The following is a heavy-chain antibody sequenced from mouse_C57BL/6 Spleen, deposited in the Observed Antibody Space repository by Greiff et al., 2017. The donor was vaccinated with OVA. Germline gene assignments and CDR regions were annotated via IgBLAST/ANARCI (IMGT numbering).Heavy chain of an antibody. Sequence: QVQLQQPGAELVKPGASVKLSCKASGYTFTSYWMQWVKQRPGQGLEWIGEIDPSDSYTNYNQKFKGKATLTVDTSSSTAYMQLSSLTSEDSAVYYCARGGGSSYDAMDYWGQGTTLTVSS. CDR1: GYTFTSYW. V-gene: IGHV1-50*01. CDR2: IDPSDSYT. D-gene: IGHD1-1*01. CDR3: ARGGGSSYDAMDY. J-gene: IGHJ2*01.